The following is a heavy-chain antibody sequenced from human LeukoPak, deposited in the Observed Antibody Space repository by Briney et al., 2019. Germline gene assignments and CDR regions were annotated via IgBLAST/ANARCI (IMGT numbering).Heavy chain of an antibody. D-gene: IGHD3-10*01. J-gene: IGHJ4*02. CDR3: ARRLRSPPDY. V-gene: IGHV5-51*01. CDR2: IYPGDSDT. CDR1: GYSFTNYW. Sequence: GGSLKISCKGSGYSFTNYWIGWVRPMPGKGLEWMGIIYPGDSDTRYSPSFQGQVIISADKSISTAYLQWSSLKASDTAIYYSARRLRSPPDYWGQGTLVTVSS.